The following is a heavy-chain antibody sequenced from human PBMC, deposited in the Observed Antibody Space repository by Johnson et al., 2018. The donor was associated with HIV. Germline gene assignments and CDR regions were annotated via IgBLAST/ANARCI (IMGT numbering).Heavy chain of an antibody. J-gene: IGHJ3*02. CDR2: IKQDGSEK. V-gene: IGHV3-7*05. Sequence: VQLVESGGGVVQPGRSLILSCAASGFTFSSYWMNWVRQAPGKGLGWVANIKQDGSEKYYVDSVKGRFTISRDNAKNSLYLQMKSLRVEDTALYYCTRRDSGSLSFDIWGQGTVVTVSS. CDR3: TRRDSGSLSFDI. CDR1: GFTFSSYW. D-gene: IGHD1-26*01.